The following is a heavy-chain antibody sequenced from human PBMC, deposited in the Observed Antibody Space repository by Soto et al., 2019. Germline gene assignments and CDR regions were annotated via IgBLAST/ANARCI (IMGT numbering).Heavy chain of an antibody. CDR1: GGTFSSYA. V-gene: IGHV1-69*01. J-gene: IGHJ3*02. CDR3: SRAGATTVVILGAFDI. CDR2: IIPIFGTA. Sequence: QVQLVQSGAEVKKPGSSVKVSCKASGGTFSSYAISWVRQAPGQGLEWMGGIIPIFGTANYAQKFQGRVTITADESTRKAYMELSSLRSEDTSVYYWSRAGATTVVILGAFDIWGQGTMVTVSS. D-gene: IGHD1-26*01.